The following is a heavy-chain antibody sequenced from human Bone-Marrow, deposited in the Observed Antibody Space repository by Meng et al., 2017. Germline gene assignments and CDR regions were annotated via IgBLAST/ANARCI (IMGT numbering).Heavy chain of an antibody. Sequence: VQRVQAGAEVEKPGSSVKVSCKAAGGTFSSYAISWVRQAPGQGLEWMGGIIPIFGTANYAQKFQGRVTITTDESTSTAYMELSSLRSEDTAVYYCARFSVVTGYWFDPWGQGTLVTVSS. V-gene: IGHV1-69*05. CDR3: ARFSVVTGYWFDP. CDR1: GGTFSSYA. CDR2: IIPIFGTA. J-gene: IGHJ5*02. D-gene: IGHD4-23*01.